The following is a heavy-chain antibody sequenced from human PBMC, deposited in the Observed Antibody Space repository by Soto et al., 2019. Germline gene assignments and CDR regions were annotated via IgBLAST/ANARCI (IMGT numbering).Heavy chain of an antibody. J-gene: IGHJ4*02. V-gene: IGHV1-3*01. Sequence: QVPLVQSGAEVKKPGASVKVSCKASGYIFTTYAMHWVRQAPGQRLEWMGWINVGNGNTKYSQKFQGRVTITRDTSASTAHMELSSLRSEDTAVYYCAYDSSGYLDYWGQGTLVTVSS. CDR3: AYDSSGYLDY. D-gene: IGHD3-22*01. CDR1: GYIFTTYA. CDR2: INVGNGNT.